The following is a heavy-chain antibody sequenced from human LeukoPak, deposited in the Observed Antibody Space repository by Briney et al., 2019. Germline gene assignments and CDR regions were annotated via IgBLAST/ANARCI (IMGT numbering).Heavy chain of an antibody. CDR2: IYSGGST. CDR1: GFTVSSNY. CDR3: ARGYLGVY. D-gene: IGHD1-26*01. V-gene: IGHV3-53*01. Sequence: GGSLRLSCAASGFTVSSNYMSWVRQAPGKGLEWVSLIYSGGSTYYADSVKGRFTISRDNAKNSLCLQMNSLRAEDTAVYYCARGYLGVYWGQGTLVTVSS. J-gene: IGHJ4*02.